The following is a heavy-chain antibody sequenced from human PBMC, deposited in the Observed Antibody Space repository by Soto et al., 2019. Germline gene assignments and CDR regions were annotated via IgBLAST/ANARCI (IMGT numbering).Heavy chain of an antibody. CDR3: ARASTGELWVYANWFDP. V-gene: IGHV4-30-4*01. CDR2: IYYSGGT. J-gene: IGHJ5*02. D-gene: IGHD3-16*01. Sequence: QVQLQESGPGLVKPSQTLSLTCTVSGGSISSGDYYWGWIRQPPGKGLEWIGFIYYSGGTYYKPSLKSRVTISVDTSKNKFALNLSSVTAADTAVYYCARASTGELWVYANWFDPWGPGTLVTVSS. CDR1: GGSISSGDYY.